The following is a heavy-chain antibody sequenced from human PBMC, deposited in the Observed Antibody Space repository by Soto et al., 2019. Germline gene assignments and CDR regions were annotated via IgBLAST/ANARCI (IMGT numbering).Heavy chain of an antibody. CDR1: GFTFSDYY. J-gene: IGHJ6*02. Sequence: PGGSLRLSCAASGFTFSDYYMSWIRQAPGKGLEWVSYISSSGSTIYYADSVKGRFTISRDNAKNSLYLQMNSLRAEDTAVYYCARDYAVYYDFWSGYPPRYYYYGMDVWGQGTTVTVSS. V-gene: IGHV3-11*01. CDR3: ARDYAVYYDFWSGYPPRYYYYGMDV. CDR2: ISSSGSTI. D-gene: IGHD3-3*01.